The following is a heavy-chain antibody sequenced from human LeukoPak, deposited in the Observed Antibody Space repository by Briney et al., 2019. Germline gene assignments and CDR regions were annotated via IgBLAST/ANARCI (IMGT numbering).Heavy chain of an antibody. D-gene: IGHD3-10*01. CDR2: IYYSGST. V-gene: IGHV4-39*07. CDR3: ASVITMVRGVQFDY. CDR1: GGSISSSSYY. Sequence: SETLSLTCTVSGGSISSSSYYWGWIRQPPGKGLEWIGSIYYSGSTYYNPSLKSRVTISVDTSKNQFSLKLSSVTAADTAVYYCASVITMVRGVQFDYWGQGTLVTVSS. J-gene: IGHJ4*02.